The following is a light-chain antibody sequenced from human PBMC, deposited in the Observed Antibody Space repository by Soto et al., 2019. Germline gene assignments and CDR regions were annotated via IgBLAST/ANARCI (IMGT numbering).Light chain of an antibody. V-gene: IGKV3-20*01. CDR1: QTLSNSF. J-gene: IGKJ5*01. Sequence: EIVLTQSPGTLSLSPGERATLSCRASQTLSNSFIARYQQKPGQAPRLLIYDTSSRATGVPDRYSASGSGTDFTLTISRLEPEDFAVFFCQQYGTSEIIFGQGTRLEIK. CDR3: QQYGTSEII. CDR2: DTS.